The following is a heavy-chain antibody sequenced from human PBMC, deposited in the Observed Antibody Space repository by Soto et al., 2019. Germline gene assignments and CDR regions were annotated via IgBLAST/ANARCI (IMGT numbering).Heavy chain of an antibody. V-gene: IGHV3-23*01. CDR2: ISGSGGST. J-gene: IGHJ6*03. D-gene: IGHD3-3*01. CDR1: GFTFSSYA. CDR3: AKYGESDFGVVPTYYYYMDV. Sequence: PGGSLRLSCAASGFTFSSYAMSWVRQAPGKGLKWVSAISGSGGSTYYADSVKGRFTISRDNSKNTLYLQMNSLRAEDTAVYYCAKYGESDFGVVPTYYYYMDVWGKGTTVTVSS.